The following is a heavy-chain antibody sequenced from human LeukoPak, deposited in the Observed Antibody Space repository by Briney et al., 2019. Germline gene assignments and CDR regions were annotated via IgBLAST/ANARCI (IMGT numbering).Heavy chain of an antibody. CDR1: GGSISSGGYY. CDR2: IYYSGST. Sequence: SSETLSLTCTVSGGSISSGGYYWSWIRQHPGKGLEWIGYIYYSGSTYYNPSLKSRVTISVDTSKNQFSLKLSSVTAADTAVYYCARDPDSSSWFYGMDVWGQGTTVTVSS. CDR3: ARDPDSSSWFYGMDV. V-gene: IGHV4-31*03. J-gene: IGHJ6*02. D-gene: IGHD6-13*01.